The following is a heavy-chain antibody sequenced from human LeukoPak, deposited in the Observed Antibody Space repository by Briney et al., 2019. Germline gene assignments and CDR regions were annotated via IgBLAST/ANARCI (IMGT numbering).Heavy chain of an antibody. CDR2: INTDTGKP. CDR3: ARGQDTTGFFNY. Sequence: ASVKVSCKASGYSFSSNAINWVRQAPAQGLEWMGWINTDTGKPTYAQGSTGRFVFSFDTSVSTAYLQISSLKSEDTAVYYCARGQDTTGFFNYWGQGTLVTVSS. D-gene: IGHD3-22*01. V-gene: IGHV7-4-1*02. J-gene: IGHJ4*02. CDR1: GYSFSSNA.